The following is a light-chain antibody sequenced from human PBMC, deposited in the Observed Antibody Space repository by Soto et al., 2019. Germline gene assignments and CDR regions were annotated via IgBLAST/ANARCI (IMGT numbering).Light chain of an antibody. Sequence: NFMLTQPHSVSESPGKTVTISCTGSSGSIASNYVQWYQQRPGSAPTTVIYEDNQRPSVVPDRFSGSIDTSSTSASLTISGLKTEDEADYCCQSYDSSIHLVFGGGTKVTVL. CDR1: SGSIASNY. CDR2: EDN. CDR3: QSYDSSIHLV. V-gene: IGLV6-57*02. J-gene: IGLJ2*01.